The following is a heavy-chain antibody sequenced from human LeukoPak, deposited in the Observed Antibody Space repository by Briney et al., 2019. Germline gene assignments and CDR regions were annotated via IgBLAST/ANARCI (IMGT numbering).Heavy chain of an antibody. CDR3: ARGPYKYVISANPDY. D-gene: IGHD1-1*01. J-gene: IGHJ4*02. CDR2: ISSIGATI. V-gene: IGHV3-48*01. CDR1: GFTFSDYS. Sequence: PGGSLRLSCAASGFTFSDYSMNWVRQATGQGLEWVSYISSIGATIYYADSVKGRFTISRDNAKNSLFLQMSSLRAEDTAVYYCARGPYKYVISANPDYWGQGTLVTVSS.